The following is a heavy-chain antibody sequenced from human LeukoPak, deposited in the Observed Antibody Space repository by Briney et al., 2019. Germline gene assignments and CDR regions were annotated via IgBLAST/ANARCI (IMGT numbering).Heavy chain of an antibody. CDR2: IYYSGST. V-gene: IGHV4-59*01. CDR1: GGSISSYY. D-gene: IGHD2-15*01. Sequence: SETLSLTCTASGGSISSYYWSWIRQPPGKGLELVGYIYYSGSTNYNPSLKSRVTISVDTSKNQFSLKLSSVTAADTAVYYCARDPATYCSGGSCYSKGFDPWGQGTLVTVSS. J-gene: IGHJ5*02. CDR3: ARDPATYCSGGSCYSKGFDP.